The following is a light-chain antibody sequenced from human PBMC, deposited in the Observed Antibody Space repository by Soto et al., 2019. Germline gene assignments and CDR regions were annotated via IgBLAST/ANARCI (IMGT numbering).Light chain of an antibody. CDR1: QSVGTY. Sequence: LTQSPATLSLSPGEGASLSXWASQSVGTYMAWYQHKPGQPPRLLIYDASKRATGIPARFSGSGSGTNFTFTISSLEPADFALYFCQLRSSWPPYTFAQGTKVEMK. CDR3: QLRSSWPPYT. V-gene: IGKV3-11*01. CDR2: DAS. J-gene: IGKJ2*01.